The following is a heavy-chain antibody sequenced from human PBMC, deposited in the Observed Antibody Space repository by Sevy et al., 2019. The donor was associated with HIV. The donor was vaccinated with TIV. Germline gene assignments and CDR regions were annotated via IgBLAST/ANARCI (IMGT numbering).Heavy chain of an antibody. CDR1: GFTFSSYA. CDR2: ISYDGSNK. J-gene: IGHJ4*02. Sequence: GGSLRLSCAASGFTFSSYAMHWVRQAPGKGLEWVAVISYDGSNKYYADCVKGRFTISRDNSKNTLYLQMNSLRAEDTAVYYCARDRGQVVPAAIDYWGQGTLVTVSS. D-gene: IGHD2-2*01. V-gene: IGHV3-30*04. CDR3: ARDRGQVVPAAIDY.